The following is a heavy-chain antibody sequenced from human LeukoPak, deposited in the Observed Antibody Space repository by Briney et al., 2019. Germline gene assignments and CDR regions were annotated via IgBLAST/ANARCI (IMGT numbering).Heavy chain of an antibody. J-gene: IGHJ4*02. V-gene: IGHV4-34*01. CDR2: INHSGST. Sequence: SETLSLTCAVYGGSFSGYYWSWIRQPPGKGLEWIGEINHSGSTNYNPSLKSRVTISVDTSKNQFSLKLSSVTAADTAAYYCARGAGVGSGYSDYWGQGTLVTVSS. CDR1: GGSFSGYY. D-gene: IGHD2-15*01. CDR3: ARGAGVGSGYSDY.